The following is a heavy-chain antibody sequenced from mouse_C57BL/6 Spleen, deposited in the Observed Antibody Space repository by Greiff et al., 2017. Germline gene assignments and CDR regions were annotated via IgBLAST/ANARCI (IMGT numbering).Heavy chain of an antibody. CDR1: GYTFTDYY. V-gene: IGHV1-26*01. D-gene: IGHD1-2*01. CDR2: INPNNGGT. J-gene: IGHJ4*01. Sequence: VQLQQSGPELVKPGASVKISCKASGYTFTDYYMNWVKQSHGKSLEWIGDINPNNGGTSYNQKFKGKATLTVDKSSSTAYMELRSLTSEDSAVYYCANYGLYAMDYWGQGTSVTVSS. CDR3: ANYGLYAMDY.